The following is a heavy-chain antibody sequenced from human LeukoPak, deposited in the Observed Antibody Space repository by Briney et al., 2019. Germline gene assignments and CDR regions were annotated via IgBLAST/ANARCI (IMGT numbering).Heavy chain of an antibody. D-gene: IGHD2-21*02. J-gene: IGHJ4*02. CDR2: IYTGGST. V-gene: IGHV4-4*07. Sequence: PSETLSLTCTVSGGSISDYSWTWIRQPAGKGLEWIRRIYTGGSTNYNPSLKSRVTMSVDTSKNQFSLNLSSVTAADTAVYYCARGTLRGRVTYYFDYWGQGALVTVSS. CDR3: ARGTLRGRVTYYFDY. CDR1: GGSISDYS.